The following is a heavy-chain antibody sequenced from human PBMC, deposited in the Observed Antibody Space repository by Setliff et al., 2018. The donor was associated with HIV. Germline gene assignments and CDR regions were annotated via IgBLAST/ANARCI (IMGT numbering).Heavy chain of an antibody. Sequence: PSETLSLTCTVSGGSVSSGSYYWSWIRQPAGKGLQWIGRIYTSGSANYNASLKSRVTISVDTSKNQFSLKLISVPAADTAVYYCARDVLGYDSTGRFDLWGRGTLVTVSS. CDR3: ARDVLGYDSTGRFDL. CDR2: IYTSGSA. CDR1: GGSVSSGSYY. V-gene: IGHV4-61*02. J-gene: IGHJ2*01. D-gene: IGHD3-22*01.